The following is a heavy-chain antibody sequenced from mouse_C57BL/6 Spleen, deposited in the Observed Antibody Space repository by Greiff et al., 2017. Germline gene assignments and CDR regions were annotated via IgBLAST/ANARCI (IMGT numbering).Heavy chain of an antibody. Sequence: EVHLVESEGGLVQPGSSMKLSCTASGFTFSDYYMAWVRQVPEKGLEWVANINYDGSSTYYLDSLKSRFIISRDNAKNILYLQMSSLKSEDTATYYCARGGDYYGSSYLFAYWGQGTLVTVSA. J-gene: IGHJ3*01. CDR1: GFTFSDYY. CDR3: ARGGDYYGSSYLFAY. V-gene: IGHV5-16*01. CDR2: INYDGSST. D-gene: IGHD1-1*01.